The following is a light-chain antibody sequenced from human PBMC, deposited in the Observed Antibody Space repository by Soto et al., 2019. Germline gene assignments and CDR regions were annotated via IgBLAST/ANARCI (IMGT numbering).Light chain of an antibody. J-gene: IGKJ5*01. V-gene: IGKV1-5*01. Sequence: DIQMTQSPSTLSASAGDRVTITCRASQSINSRLAWYQQKPGKAPKLLIYDVSNLESGVPSRFSGSGSGTEFTLIISSLQSDDFATYYCQQLNSYPLTFGQGKRLEI. CDR3: QQLNSYPLT. CDR1: QSINSR. CDR2: DVS.